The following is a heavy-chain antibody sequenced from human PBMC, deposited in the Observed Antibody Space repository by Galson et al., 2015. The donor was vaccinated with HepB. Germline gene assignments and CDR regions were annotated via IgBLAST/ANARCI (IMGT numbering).Heavy chain of an antibody. J-gene: IGHJ4*02. V-gene: IGHV3-73*01. CDR2: IRSKANSYAT. CDR1: GFTFSGSA. D-gene: IGHD2-2*01. CDR3: TRSVGYCSSTSCYRFDY. Sequence: SLRLSCAASGFTFSGSAMHWVRQASGKGLEWVGRIRSKANSYATAYAASVKGRFTISRDDSKNTAYLQMNSLKTEDTAVYYCTRSVGYCSSTSCYRFDYWGQGTLVTVSS.